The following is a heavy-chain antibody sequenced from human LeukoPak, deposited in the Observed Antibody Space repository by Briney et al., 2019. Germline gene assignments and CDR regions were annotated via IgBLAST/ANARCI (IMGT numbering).Heavy chain of an antibody. CDR1: GYTLTRYD. CDR2: MNPNSGNT. D-gene: IGHD2-8*01. Sequence: ASVKVSCKASGYTLTRYDINWVRQATGQGLEWMGWMNPNSGNTGYAQKFQGRVTITRNTSISTAYMELSSLRSEDTAVYYCARAYCTNGVCYFDYWGQGTLVTVSS. V-gene: IGHV1-8*03. J-gene: IGHJ4*02. CDR3: ARAYCTNGVCYFDY.